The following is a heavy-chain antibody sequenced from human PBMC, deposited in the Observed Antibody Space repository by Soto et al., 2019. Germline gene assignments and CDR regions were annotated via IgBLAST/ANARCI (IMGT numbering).Heavy chain of an antibody. CDR3: TRRYFLDSTGPYQGDF. CDR2: IRSKTNNYAT. CDR1: GFTFSGSA. D-gene: IGHD6-19*01. V-gene: IGHV3-73*02. Sequence: DVQLVESGGGLVQPGASLKLSCAASGFTFSGSAVHWVRQASGQGLEWVGRIRSKTNNYATSYGASVKGRFTISRDDSENTAVMPMRSLKVEDTAVYFCTRRYFLDSTGPYQGDFWGRGTLVTVSA. J-gene: IGHJ4*02.